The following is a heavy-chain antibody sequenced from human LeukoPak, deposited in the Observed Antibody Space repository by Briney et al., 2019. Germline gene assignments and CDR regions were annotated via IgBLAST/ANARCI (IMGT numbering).Heavy chain of an antibody. D-gene: IGHD6-6*01. J-gene: IGHJ5*02. CDR3: ARMVQLVPLNWFDP. Sequence: GGSLRLSCAASGFTFSSYGMHWVRQAPGKGLEWVAFIRYDGSNKYYADSVKGRFTISRDNSKNTLYLQMNSLRAEDTAVYYCARMVQLVPLNWFDPWGQGTLVTVSS. V-gene: IGHV3-30*02. CDR2: IRYDGSNK. CDR1: GFTFSSYG.